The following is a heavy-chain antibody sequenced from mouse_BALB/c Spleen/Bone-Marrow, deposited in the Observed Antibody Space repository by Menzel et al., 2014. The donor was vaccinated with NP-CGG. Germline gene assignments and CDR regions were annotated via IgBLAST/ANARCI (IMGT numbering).Heavy chain of an antibody. Sequence: QVQLQQSGAELGMPGASVKMSCKASGYTFTDKWMYWVKRRPGQGLEWIGAIDTSDSYTNYNQKFMGKASLTVDASSSTAYMQVSSLTSDDSAVYYCARGGHDFSLDYWGQGTSVTVSS. D-gene: IGHD2-4*01. J-gene: IGHJ4*01. CDR3: ARGGHDFSLDY. CDR1: GYTFTDKW. V-gene: IGHV1-69*01. CDR2: IDTSDSYT.